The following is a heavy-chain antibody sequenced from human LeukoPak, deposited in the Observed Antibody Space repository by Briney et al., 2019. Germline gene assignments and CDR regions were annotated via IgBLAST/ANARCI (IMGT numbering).Heavy chain of an antibody. D-gene: IGHD6-19*01. J-gene: IGHJ4*02. CDR2: IYYSGST. CDR3: ARGEFSSGWYHY. Sequence: SETLSLTCTVSGGSISSYYWSWIRQPPGKGLEWIGSIYYSGSTNYNPSLKSRVTISVDTSKNQFSLKLSSVAAADTAVYYCARGEFSSGWYHYWGQGTLVTVSS. V-gene: IGHV4-59*01. CDR1: GGSISSYY.